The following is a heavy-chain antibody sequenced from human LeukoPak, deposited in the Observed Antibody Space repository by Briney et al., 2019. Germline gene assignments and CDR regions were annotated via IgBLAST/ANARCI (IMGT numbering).Heavy chain of an antibody. V-gene: IGHV1-2*02. CDR1: GYTFTGHY. Sequence: ASVKVSCKASGYTFTGHYMHWVRQAPGQGLEWMGWINPNSGGTNYAQKFQGRVTMTRDTSISTAYMELSRLRSDDTAVYYCAIWGYCSSTSCYRTGAFDIWGQGTMVTVSS. CDR2: INPNSGGT. J-gene: IGHJ3*02. CDR3: AIWGYCSSTSCYRTGAFDI. D-gene: IGHD2-2*02.